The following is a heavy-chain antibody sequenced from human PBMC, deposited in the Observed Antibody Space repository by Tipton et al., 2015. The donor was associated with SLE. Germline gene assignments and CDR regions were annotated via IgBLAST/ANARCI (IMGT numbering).Heavy chain of an antibody. J-gene: IGHJ4*02. CDR3: ASLNNPYGSDPRNY. D-gene: IGHD3-10*01. Sequence: TLSLTCTVSGGSISSYYWNWIRQAAGKGLEWIGRVYISGNTNYNPSFKSRVTMSADTSRNQFSLTLSSVTAADTAMYYCASLNNPYGSDPRNYWGQGTLVSVSS. V-gene: IGHV4-4*07. CDR2: VYISGNT. CDR1: GGSISSYY.